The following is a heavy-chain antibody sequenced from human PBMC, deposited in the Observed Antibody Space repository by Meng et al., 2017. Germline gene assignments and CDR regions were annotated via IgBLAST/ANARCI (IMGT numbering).Heavy chain of an antibody. CDR1: GYSFTSYW. CDR2: IYPGDSDT. V-gene: IGHV5-51*01. J-gene: IGHJ3*02. CDR3: ARVDIVVAVAANEGAFHI. D-gene: IGHD2-15*01. Sequence: GESLKISCKGSGYSFTSYWIGWVRQMPGKGLEWMGIIYPGDSDTRYSPSFQGQVTISADKSISTAYLQWSSLTASDTAIYYCARVDIVVAVAANEGAFHIWGQGTMVTVSS.